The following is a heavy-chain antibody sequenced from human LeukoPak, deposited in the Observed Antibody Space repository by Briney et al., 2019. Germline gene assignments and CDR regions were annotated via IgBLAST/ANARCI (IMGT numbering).Heavy chain of an antibody. CDR1: GFTFSSYS. CDR3: ARDLLGWELHYFDY. V-gene: IGHV3-21*01. CDR2: ISSSSSYI. D-gene: IGHD1-26*01. J-gene: IGHJ4*02. Sequence: GGSLRLSCAASGFTFSSYSMNWVRQAPGKGLEWVSSISSSSSYIYYADSVKGRFTISRDNAKNSLYLQMNSLRAEDTAVYYCARDLLGWELHYFDYWGQGTLVTVSS.